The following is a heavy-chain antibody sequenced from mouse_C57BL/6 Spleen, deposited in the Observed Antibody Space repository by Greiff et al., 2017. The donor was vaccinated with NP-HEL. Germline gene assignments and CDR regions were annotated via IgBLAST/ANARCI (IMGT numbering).Heavy chain of an antibody. CDR1: GFTFSNYW. D-gene: IGHD1-1*01. CDR3: TSTVEFAY. CDR2: IRLKSDNYAT. V-gene: IGHV6-3*01. J-gene: IGHJ3*01. Sequence: EVKLEESGGGLVQPGGSMKLSCVASGFTFSNYWMNWVRQSPEKGLEWVAQIRLKSDNYATHYAESVKGRFTISRDDSKSSVYLQMNNLRAEDTGIYYCTSTVEFAYWGQGTLVTVSA.